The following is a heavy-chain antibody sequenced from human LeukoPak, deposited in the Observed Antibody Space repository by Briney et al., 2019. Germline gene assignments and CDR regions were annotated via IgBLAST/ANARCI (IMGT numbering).Heavy chain of an antibody. CDR2: ISGDST. D-gene: IGHD1-26*01. J-gene: IGHJ4*02. V-gene: IGHV3-23*01. Sequence: PGGSLRLSCAASGFTFSNNAMSWVRQAPGKGLEWVSAISGDSTWYADSVKGRFTISRDISKNTLYLQMNSLRAEDTAVYYCARDPSGSYSYYFDYWGQGTLVTVSS. CDR3: ARDPSGSYSYYFDY. CDR1: GFTFSNNA.